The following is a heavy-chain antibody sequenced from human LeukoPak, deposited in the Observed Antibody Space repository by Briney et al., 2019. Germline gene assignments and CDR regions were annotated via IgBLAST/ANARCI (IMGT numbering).Heavy chain of an antibody. D-gene: IGHD2-2*01. Sequence: SVKVSCEASGGTFSSYAISWVRQAPGQGLEWMGGIIPIFGTANYAQKFQGRATITADESTSTAYMELSSLRSEDTAVYYCASGDIVVVPAATKGYYYYMDVWGKGTTVTVSS. CDR3: ASGDIVVVPAATKGYYYYMDV. J-gene: IGHJ6*03. V-gene: IGHV1-69*13. CDR1: GGTFSSYA. CDR2: IIPIFGTA.